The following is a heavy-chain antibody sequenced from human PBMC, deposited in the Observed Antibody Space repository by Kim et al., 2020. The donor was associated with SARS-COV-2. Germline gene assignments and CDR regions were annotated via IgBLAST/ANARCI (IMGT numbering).Heavy chain of an antibody. V-gene: IGHV4-4*02. D-gene: IGHD1-26*01. CDR3: AREPGGSYYDYFDY. J-gene: IGHJ4*02. Sequence: NPPLKRRVTISVDKSKNQFSLKLSSVTAADTAVYYCAREPGGSYYDYFDYWGQGTLVTVSS.